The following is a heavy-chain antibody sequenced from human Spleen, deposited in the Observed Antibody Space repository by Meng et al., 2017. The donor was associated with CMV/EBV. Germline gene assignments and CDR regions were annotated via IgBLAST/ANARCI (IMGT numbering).Heavy chain of an antibody. Sequence: GESLKISCAASDFTVSRNNVNWVRQAPGKGLEWVSVVYSAGSTYYADSVKGRFTISRDNSKNTLYLQMNSLRAGDTAVYYCARGKRVAGGENGMDVWGQGTTVTVSS. CDR1: DFTVSRNN. J-gene: IGHJ6*02. CDR2: VYSAGST. D-gene: IGHD6-19*01. V-gene: IGHV3-66*02. CDR3: ARGKRVAGGENGMDV.